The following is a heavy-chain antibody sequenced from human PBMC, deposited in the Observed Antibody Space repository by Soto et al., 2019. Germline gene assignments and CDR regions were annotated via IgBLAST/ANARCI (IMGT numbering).Heavy chain of an antibody. V-gene: IGHV4-34*01. CDR2: INHSGST. CDR1: GGSFSGYY. Sequence: SETLSLTCAVYGGSFSGYYWSWIRQPPGKGLEWIGEINHSGSTNYNPSLKRRVTISVDTSKNKFSLKLSFVTAAAMAVYYCARFKWLRLRDYGMDVWGKGTMVTVSS. D-gene: IGHD5-12*01. J-gene: IGHJ6*04. CDR3: ARFKWLRLRDYGMDV.